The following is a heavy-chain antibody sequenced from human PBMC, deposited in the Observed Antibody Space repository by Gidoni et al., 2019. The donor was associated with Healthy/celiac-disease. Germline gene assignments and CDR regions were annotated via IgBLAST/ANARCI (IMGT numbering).Heavy chain of an antibody. CDR2: IAYDGSTK. J-gene: IGHJ4*02. Sequence: QVQLVESGGGVVQPGRSLRLSCAAPVFTFRRYAMHWVRQAPGKGREWVAVIAYDGSTKYYADSVKGRFTISSDISNNSLYLQMNSLRAEDTAVYYCARIPGYSSGSGYFDYWGQGTLVTVSS. D-gene: IGHD6-19*01. CDR1: VFTFRRYA. CDR3: ARIPGYSSGSGYFDY. V-gene: IGHV3-30-3*01.